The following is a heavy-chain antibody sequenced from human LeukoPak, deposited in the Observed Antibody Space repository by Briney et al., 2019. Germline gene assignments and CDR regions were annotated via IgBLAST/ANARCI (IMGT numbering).Heavy chain of an antibody. CDR1: GFTVSHNY. D-gene: IGHD5-12*01. CDR3: AKGNIVATSLEY. Sequence: PGGSLRLTCAASGFTVSHNYMSWVRQAPGKGLEWVSVIYSGGSTNYADSVKGRFTISRDNSKNTLYLQMNSLRAEDTAVYYCAKGNIVATSLEYWGQGTLVTVSS. V-gene: IGHV3-66*01. CDR2: IYSGGST. J-gene: IGHJ4*02.